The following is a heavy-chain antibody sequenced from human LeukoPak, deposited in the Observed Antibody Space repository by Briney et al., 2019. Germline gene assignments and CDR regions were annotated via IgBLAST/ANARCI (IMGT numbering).Heavy chain of an antibody. Sequence: GGSLRLSCAASGFTFSSYWMSWVRQAPGKGLEWVANIKQDGSEKYYVDSVKGRFTISRDNAKNSLYLQMNSLRAEDTALYYCARDLHYDYVWGSYFAYWGQGTLVTVSS. V-gene: IGHV3-7*03. J-gene: IGHJ4*02. CDR2: IKQDGSEK. CDR3: ARDLHYDYVWGSYFAY. D-gene: IGHD3-16*01. CDR1: GFTFSSYW.